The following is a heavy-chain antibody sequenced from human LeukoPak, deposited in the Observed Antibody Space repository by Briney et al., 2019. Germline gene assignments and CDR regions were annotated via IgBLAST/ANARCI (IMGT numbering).Heavy chain of an antibody. J-gene: IGHJ5*02. D-gene: IGHD6-6*01. V-gene: IGHV4-34*01. CDR2: INHSGST. Sequence: SETLSLTCAVYGGSFSGDYWSWIRQPPWKGLEWIGEINHSGSTNYNPSLKSRVTISIDTSKNQFSLKLTSVTAADTAMYYCARQREYSSSALAGFDPWGGGNLVTVSS. CDR3: ARQREYSSSALAGFDP. CDR1: GGSFSGDY.